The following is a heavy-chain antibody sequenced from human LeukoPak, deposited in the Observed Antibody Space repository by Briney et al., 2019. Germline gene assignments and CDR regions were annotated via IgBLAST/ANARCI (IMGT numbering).Heavy chain of an antibody. CDR3: AIYFVDGGGRGT. J-gene: IGHJ4*02. D-gene: IGHD2/OR15-2a*01. V-gene: IGHV4-31*03. CDR1: GASISSGGYH. CDR2: DGST. Sequence: TLSLTCTVSGASISSGGYHWSWIRQHPGKGLEWIGNDGSTSYNPSLKSRLTISVDTSKNQFSLKLSSVTAADTAIYYCAIYFVDGGGRGTWGQGTPVTVSS.